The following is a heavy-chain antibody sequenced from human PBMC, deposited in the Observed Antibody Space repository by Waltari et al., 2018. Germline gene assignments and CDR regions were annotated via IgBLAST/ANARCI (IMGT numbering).Heavy chain of an antibody. V-gene: IGHV3-9*03. CDR3: AKGHISNDFWSGSLDF. J-gene: IGHJ4*02. Sequence: EVQVVESGGGLVQPGRSLRLSCAASGFTFDDYSLHWVRQAPGKGLEWVPGVSWNSGSIGYADSVKRRFTISRDNAKNSLYLEMNSLRAEDMALYYCAKGHISNDFWSGSLDFWGQGTLVTVSS. CDR2: VSWNSGSI. CDR1: GFTFDDYS. D-gene: IGHD3-3*01.